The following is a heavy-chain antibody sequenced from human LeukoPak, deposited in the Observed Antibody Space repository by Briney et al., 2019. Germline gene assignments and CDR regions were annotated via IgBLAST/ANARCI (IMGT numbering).Heavy chain of an antibody. CDR2: IYSGFSA. CDR3: VTDQDSHRGMHV. V-gene: IGHV3-53*01. J-gene: IGHJ6*02. CDR1: GFIVSSHY. Sequence: GGSLRLSCAASGFIVSSHYVTWVRQAPGKGLEWVSVIYSGFSADYADSVKGRFTISRDNSKNTLYLQMNSLRVEDTAVYYCVTDQDSHRGMHVWGQGTTVTVSS. D-gene: IGHD2-15*01.